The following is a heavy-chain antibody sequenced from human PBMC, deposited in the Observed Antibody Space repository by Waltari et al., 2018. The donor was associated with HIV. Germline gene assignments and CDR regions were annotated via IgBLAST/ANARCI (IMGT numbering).Heavy chain of an antibody. Sequence: QVQLVQSGAEVKKSGAPVKVSCKASGYTSSDSSMHWVRQAPGQGLEWMGWINPNSGGTRYAEKFQGRVTMTRDTSISTAYMELSRLRFDDTAVYYCARVFRGTVNYFDSRLGHWGQGTLVTVSS. CDR3: ARVFRGTVNYFDSRLGH. J-gene: IGHJ5*02. CDR1: GYTSSDSS. CDR2: INPNSGGT. V-gene: IGHV1-2*02. D-gene: IGHD3-22*01.